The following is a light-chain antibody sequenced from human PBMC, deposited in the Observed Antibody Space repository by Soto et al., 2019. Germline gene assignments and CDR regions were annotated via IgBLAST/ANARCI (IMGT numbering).Light chain of an antibody. J-gene: IGLJ3*02. Sequence: QSALAQPRSVSGSPGQSVTISCTGTSSDVGGYKFVSWYQQHPGTAPKLMIFDVSQRPSGVPDRFSGSKSGNTASLTISGLQAEDEADYYCCSYAGTASVFGGATKVTVL. V-gene: IGLV2-11*01. CDR1: SSDVGGYKF. CDR2: DVS. CDR3: CSYAGTASV.